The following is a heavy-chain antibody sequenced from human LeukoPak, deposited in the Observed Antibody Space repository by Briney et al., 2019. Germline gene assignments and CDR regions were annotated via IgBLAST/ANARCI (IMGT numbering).Heavy chain of an antibody. CDR3: ARGLGKLRNFDY. J-gene: IGHJ4*02. V-gene: IGHV4-39*01. CDR2: IYYSGST. CDR1: GGSISSSSYY. D-gene: IGHD1-7*01. Sequence: SETLSLTCTVSGGSISSSSYYWGWIRQPPGKGLEWIGSIYYSGSTYYNPSLKSRVTISVDTSKNQFSLKLSSVTAADTAVYYCARGLGKLRNFDYWGQGTLVTVSS.